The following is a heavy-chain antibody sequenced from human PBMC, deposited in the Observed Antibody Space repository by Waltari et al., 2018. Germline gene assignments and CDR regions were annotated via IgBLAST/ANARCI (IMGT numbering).Heavy chain of an antibody. CDR3: ARDVKSYGMDV. CDR2: ISSSSSYI. J-gene: IGHJ6*02. CDR1: GFTFSSYS. Sequence: EVQLVESGGGLVKPGGSLRLSCAASGFTFSSYSMNWVRQAPGKGLEGVSSISSSSSYIYYADSVKGRFTIARDNAKNSLYLQMNSLRAEDTAVYYCARDVKSYGMDVWGQGTTVTVSS. V-gene: IGHV3-21*01.